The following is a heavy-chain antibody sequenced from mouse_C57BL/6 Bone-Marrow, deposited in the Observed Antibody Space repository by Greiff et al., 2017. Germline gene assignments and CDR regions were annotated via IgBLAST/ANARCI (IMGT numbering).Heavy chain of an antibody. V-gene: IGHV5-6*02. CDR2: ISSGGSYP. J-gene: IGHJ3*01. CDR1: GFTFSSYG. Sequence: DVMLVESGGDLVKPGGSLKLSCAASGFTFSSYGMSWVRQTPDKRLEWVATISSGGSYPYYPDRVKGRFTISRDNAKNTLSLQMSSLKSEETAMYICESNDGNFVFACWGPGTLVSVSA. D-gene: IGHD2-1*01. CDR3: ESNDGNFVFAC.